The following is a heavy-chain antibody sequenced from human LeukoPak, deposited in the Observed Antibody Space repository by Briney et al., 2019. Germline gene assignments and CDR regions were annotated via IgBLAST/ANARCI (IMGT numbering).Heavy chain of an antibody. V-gene: IGHV1-69*05. CDR1: GGTFSSYA. Sequence: GASVKVSCKASGGTFSSYAISWVRQAPGQGLEWMGGIIPIFGTANYARKFQGRVTITTDESTSTAYMELSSLRSEDTAVYYCASEGNYYDSSGYYPHRYYFDYWGQGTLVTVSS. J-gene: IGHJ4*02. CDR2: IIPIFGTA. D-gene: IGHD3-22*01. CDR3: ASEGNYYDSSGYYPHRYYFDY.